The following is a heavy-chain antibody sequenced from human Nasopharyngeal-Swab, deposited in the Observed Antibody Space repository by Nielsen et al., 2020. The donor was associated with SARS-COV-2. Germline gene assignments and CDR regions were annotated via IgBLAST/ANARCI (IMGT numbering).Heavy chain of an antibody. Sequence: LRLSCTVSSGSISSYYWTWVRQPAGKGLEWIGRFYTSGSTNYNPSLKRRVTMSVDTSKNQLSLKLRSVTAADTAVYYCARGVQQWLANDYWGQGTLVTVSS. J-gene: IGHJ4*02. CDR2: FYTSGST. CDR3: ARGVQQWLANDY. CDR1: SGSISSYY. D-gene: IGHD6-19*01. V-gene: IGHV4-4*07.